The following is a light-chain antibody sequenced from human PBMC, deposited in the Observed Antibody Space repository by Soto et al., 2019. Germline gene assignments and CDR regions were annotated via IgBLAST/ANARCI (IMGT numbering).Light chain of an antibody. V-gene: IGKV1-5*01. CDR2: DAS. CDR1: QSISSW. Sequence: DIQMTQSPSTLSASVGDRVTITCRASQSISSWLAWYQQKPGKAPKLLIYDASSLESGVPSRFSGSGSGTEFTLTISSLQPDDFATYYCQQNNSYSGTFGKGTKV. J-gene: IGKJ1*01. CDR3: QQNNSYSGT.